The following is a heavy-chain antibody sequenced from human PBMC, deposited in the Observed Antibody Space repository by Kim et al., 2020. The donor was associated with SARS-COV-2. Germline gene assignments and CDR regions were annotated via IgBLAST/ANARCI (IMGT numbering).Heavy chain of an antibody. Sequence: ASVKVSCKASGYTFTSYGISWVRQAPGQGLEWMGWISAYNGNTNYAQKLKGRVTMTTDTSTSTAYMELRSLRSDDTAVYYCARDQDNSSWYSGFYPYYFDYWGQGTLVTVSS. CDR1: GYTFTSYG. D-gene: IGHD6-13*01. CDR2: ISAYNGNT. CDR3: ARDQDNSSWYSGFYPYYFDY. J-gene: IGHJ4*02. V-gene: IGHV1-18*01.